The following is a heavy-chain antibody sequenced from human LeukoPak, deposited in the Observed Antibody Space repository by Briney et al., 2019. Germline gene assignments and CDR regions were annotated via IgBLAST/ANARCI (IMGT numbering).Heavy chain of an antibody. V-gene: IGHV3-15*07. CDR3: ATEVIIAVTGNDY. J-gene: IGHJ4*02. CDR1: TFTKAW. Sequence: GGSLRLSCVVSTFTKAWMNWVRQAPGKGLEWVGRIRSKTHGETIDYAAPVRGRFTISRDDSKNTLYLQLNSLKTEDTAVYYCATEVIIAVTGNDYWGQGSLVTVSS. D-gene: IGHD6-19*01. CDR2: IRSKTHGETI.